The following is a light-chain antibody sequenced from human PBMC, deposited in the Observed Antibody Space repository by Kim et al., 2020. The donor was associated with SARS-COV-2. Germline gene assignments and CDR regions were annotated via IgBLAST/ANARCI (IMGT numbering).Light chain of an antibody. CDR1: SGSIDGNY. J-gene: IGLJ2*01. V-gene: IGLV6-57*03. CDR2: EDD. CDR3: QSYNRSNVI. Sequence: GKTVTISCTRSSGSIDGNYVQWYQQRPGGAPTTVIYEDDQRPSGVSDRFSGSIDNSSNSASLTISGLKTEDEADYYCQSYNRSNVIFGGGTQLTVL.